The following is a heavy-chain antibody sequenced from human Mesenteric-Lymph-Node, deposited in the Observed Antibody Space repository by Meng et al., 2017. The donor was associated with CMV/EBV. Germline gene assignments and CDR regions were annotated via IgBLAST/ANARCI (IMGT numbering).Heavy chain of an antibody. Sequence: GESLKISCAASGFTLTSYSMNWVRQAPGKGLEWVSSISSSDSYIYYADSLKGRFTISRDNAKNSLYLQMNSLRAEDTAVYYCARAGGIYDSPDVWGQGTTVTVSS. D-gene: IGHD3-3*01. CDR3: ARAGGIYDSPDV. J-gene: IGHJ6*02. CDR2: ISSSDSYI. V-gene: IGHV3-21*01. CDR1: GFTLTSYS.